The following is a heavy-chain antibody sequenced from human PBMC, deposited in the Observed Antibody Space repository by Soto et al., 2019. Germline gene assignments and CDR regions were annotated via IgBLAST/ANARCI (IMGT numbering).Heavy chain of an antibody. CDR1: GFTFSSYS. V-gene: IGHV3-21*01. D-gene: IGHD2-15*01. Sequence: EVQLVESGGGLVQPGGSLRLSCAASGFTFSSYSMNWVRQAPGKGLEWVSSISSSSSYIYYADSVKGRFTISRDNAKKSLYLKMNSRRAEDTAVYCWEGHVVVVTAGYYYYGMDVWGQGTTVTVSS. CDR2: ISSSSSYI. J-gene: IGHJ6*02. CDR3: EGHVVVVTAGYYYYGMDV.